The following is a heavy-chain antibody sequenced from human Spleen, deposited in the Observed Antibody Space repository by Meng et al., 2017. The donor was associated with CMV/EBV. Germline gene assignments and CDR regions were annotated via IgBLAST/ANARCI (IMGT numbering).Heavy chain of an antibody. CDR2: VKHNGSS. D-gene: IGHD5-18*01. V-gene: IGHV4-34*01. CDR1: GGCVGGCC. J-gene: IGHJ4*02. Sequence: TCTVDGGCVGGCCWNWSRQRQGKGLGWIGKVKHNGSSSNNPTLKSRITVSVDASKNQFSLKLSSVTAADTAVYYYASASGYSYGPDYWGQGTLVTVSS. CDR3: ASASGYSYGPDY.